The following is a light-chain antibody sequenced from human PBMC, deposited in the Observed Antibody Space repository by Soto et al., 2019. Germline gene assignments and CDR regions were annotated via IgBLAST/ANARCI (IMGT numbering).Light chain of an antibody. CDR2: DVS. V-gene: IGLV2-11*01. CDR3: CSYAGTYILV. Sequence: QSALTQPRSVSGSPGQSVTISCTGTSSDVGGYNYVSWYQQHPGKAPKVAIFDVSKRPSGVPDRFSGSKSGNTASLTISGLQAEDEADYYCCSYAGTYILVFGGGTK. CDR1: SSDVGGYNY. J-gene: IGLJ2*01.